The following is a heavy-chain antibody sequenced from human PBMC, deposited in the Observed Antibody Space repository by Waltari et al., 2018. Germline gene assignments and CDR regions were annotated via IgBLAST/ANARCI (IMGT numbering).Heavy chain of an antibody. J-gene: IGHJ2*01. D-gene: IGHD1-7*01. V-gene: IGHV4-39*01. Sequence: QLQLQESGPGLVNPSETLSLTCTVSGVSISTIRYYWGWIRQPPGKGLDWIGSLHYGGSSYFNPSLKSRVTISVDTSKNQFSLKLTSVTAADTAVYYCATLPIPLELWYFDLWGRGTLVTVSS. CDR3: ATLPIPLELWYFDL. CDR2: LHYGGSS. CDR1: GVSISTIRYY.